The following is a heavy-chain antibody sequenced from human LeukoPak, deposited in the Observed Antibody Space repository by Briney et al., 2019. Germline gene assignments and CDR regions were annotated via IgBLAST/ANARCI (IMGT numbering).Heavy chain of an antibody. D-gene: IGHD3-10*01. CDR3: VRQRITMVRGVISYYGMDV. CDR1: GFTFSSYA. J-gene: IGHJ6*04. Sequence: GGSLRLSCSASGFTFSSYAMHWVRQAPGKGLEYVSAISSNGGSTYYADSVKGRFTISRDNSKNTLYLQMSSLRAEDTAVYYCVRQRITMVRGVISYYGMDVWGKGTTVTVPS. V-gene: IGHV3-64D*06. CDR2: ISSNGGST.